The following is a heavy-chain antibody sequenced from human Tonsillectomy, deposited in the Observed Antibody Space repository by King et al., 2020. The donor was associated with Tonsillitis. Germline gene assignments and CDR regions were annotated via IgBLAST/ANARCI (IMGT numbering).Heavy chain of an antibody. J-gene: IGHJ4*02. CDR3: ARGPPRRRLAVVGNFDY. CDR2: INHFGST. V-gene: IGHV4-34*01. D-gene: IGHD6-19*01. Sequence: VQLQQWGAGLLEPSETLSLTCAVYGGYFSGYYWTWIRQPPGKGLEWIGEINHFGSTNYNPSLKSRVTISVDTSKNQFSLGLSSVTAADTAVYYCARGPPRRRLAVVGNFDYWGQGTLVTVSS. CDR1: GGYFSGYY.